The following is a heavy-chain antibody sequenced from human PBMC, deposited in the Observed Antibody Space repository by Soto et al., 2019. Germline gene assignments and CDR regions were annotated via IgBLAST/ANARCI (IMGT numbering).Heavy chain of an antibody. D-gene: IGHD6-19*01. J-gene: IGHJ4*02. CDR1: GVAIRNSIYY. Sequence: PSETLSLTCTVSGVAIRNSIYYWGWIRQPPGKGLEWIGTIYYDGSVAYSPSLKSRVTLSVDTSRNHFSVKINSVTAADTAVYFCARHRIAVAGPLDYWGQGTLVTVSS. CDR3: ARHRIAVAGPLDY. V-gene: IGHV4-39*01. CDR2: IYYDGSV.